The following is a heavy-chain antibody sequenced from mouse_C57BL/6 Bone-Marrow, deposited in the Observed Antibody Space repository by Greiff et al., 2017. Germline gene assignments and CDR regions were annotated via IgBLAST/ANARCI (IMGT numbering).Heavy chain of an antibody. Sequence: QVQLKQPGAELVKPGASVKMSCKASGYTFTSYWITWVKQRPGQGLEWIGDIYPGSGSTNYNEKFKSKATLTVDTSSSTAYMQLSSLTSEDSAVYYCARKPIDYYGSVDYWGQGTTLTVSS. J-gene: IGHJ2*01. CDR2: IYPGSGST. CDR3: ARKPIDYYGSVDY. V-gene: IGHV1-55*01. D-gene: IGHD1-1*01. CDR1: GYTFTSYW.